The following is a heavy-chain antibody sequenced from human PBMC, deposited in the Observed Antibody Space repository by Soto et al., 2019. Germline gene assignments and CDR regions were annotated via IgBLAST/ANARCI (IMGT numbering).Heavy chain of an antibody. Sequence: SETLSLTCTVSGGSISSGGYYWSWIRQHPGKGLEWIGYIYYSGSTYYNPSLKSRVTISVDTSKNQFSLKLSSVTAADTAVYYCALTYYDFWSGYSADAFDIWGQGTMVTVSS. CDR1: GGSISSGGYY. V-gene: IGHV4-31*03. CDR3: ALTYYDFWSGYSADAFDI. CDR2: IYYSGST. D-gene: IGHD3-3*01. J-gene: IGHJ3*02.